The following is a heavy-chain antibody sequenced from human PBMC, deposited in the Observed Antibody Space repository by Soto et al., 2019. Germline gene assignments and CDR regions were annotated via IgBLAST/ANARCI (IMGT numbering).Heavy chain of an antibody. CDR2: IYYSGST. CDR1: GGPISSGDYY. J-gene: IGHJ5*02. V-gene: IGHV4-30-4*01. CDR3: ARDLDCSGNWFDP. Sequence: QVQLQESGPGLVKPSQTLSLTCTVSGGPISSGDYYWSWIRQPPGKGLEWIGYIYYSGSTYYNPSLKSRVTISVDTSKTQFSLKLSSVTAADTAVDYCARDLDCSGNWFDPWGQGTLVTVSS. D-gene: IGHD3-10*02.